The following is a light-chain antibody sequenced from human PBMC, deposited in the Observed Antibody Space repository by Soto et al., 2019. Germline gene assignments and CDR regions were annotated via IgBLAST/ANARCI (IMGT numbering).Light chain of an antibody. CDR1: SSDVGSYNR. Sequence: QSVLTQPPSVSGSPGQSVTISCTGTSSDVGSYNRVSWYQQPPGTAPRLMIYEVSNRPSGVPDRSSGSKSGNTASLTISGLQAEDEADYYCSSYTSTSLYVFGTGTKLTVL. CDR3: SSYTSTSLYV. CDR2: EVS. J-gene: IGLJ1*01. V-gene: IGLV2-18*02.